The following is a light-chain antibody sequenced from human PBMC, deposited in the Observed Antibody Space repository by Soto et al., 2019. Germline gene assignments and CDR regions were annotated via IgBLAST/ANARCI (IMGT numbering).Light chain of an antibody. J-gene: IGLJ2*01. CDR1: SSDVGSYSL. V-gene: IGLV2-23*01. Sequence: QSALTQPASVSGSPGQSITISCTGTSSDVGSYSLVSWYQQYPGKARKLMIYEGSKRPSGVSNRFSGSKSGNTASLTISGLQAEDEADYYCCSYAGSSTLVFGGGTKLTVL. CDR2: EGS. CDR3: CSYAGSSTLV.